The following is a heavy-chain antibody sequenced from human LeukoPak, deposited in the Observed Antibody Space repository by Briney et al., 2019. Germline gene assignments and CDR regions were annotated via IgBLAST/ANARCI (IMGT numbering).Heavy chain of an antibody. J-gene: IGHJ4*02. CDR3: ARALGSPLDY. D-gene: IGHD1-26*01. CDR2: MNSEGSRT. CDR1: GFTFSTSW. V-gene: IGHV3-74*01. Sequence: GGSLRLSCAASGFTFSTSWMHWVRQAPGKGLVWVSRMNSEGSRTNHADSVKGRLTISRDNAKNTLYLQMNSLRAEDTAVYYCARALGSPLDYWGQGTLVIVSS.